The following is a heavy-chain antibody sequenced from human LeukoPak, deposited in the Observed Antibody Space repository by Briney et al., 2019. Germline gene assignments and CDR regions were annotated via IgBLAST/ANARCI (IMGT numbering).Heavy chain of an antibody. V-gene: IGHV4-59*01. D-gene: IGHD3-22*01. CDR3: ARGDSGGYFRYYYYGMDV. CDR1: GDSISDNY. J-gene: IGHJ6*02. CDR2: INYSGST. Sequence: ETSETLSLTCTVSGDSISDNYWSWIRRPPGKGLEWIAYINYSGSTHYNPSLKSRVTISIDTSKNQISLRLSSVRAADTAIYYCARGDSGGYFRYYYYGMDVWGQGTTVTVSS.